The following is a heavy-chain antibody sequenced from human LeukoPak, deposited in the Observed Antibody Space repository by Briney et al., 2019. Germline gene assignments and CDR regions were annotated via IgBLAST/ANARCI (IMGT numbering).Heavy chain of an antibody. CDR3: VTDGGPNYYDTFDY. CDR1: GFTFSSYA. D-gene: IGHD3-22*01. J-gene: IGHJ4*02. V-gene: IGHV3-30-3*01. CDR2: ISYDGSNK. Sequence: GGSPRLSCAASGFTFSSYAMHWVRQAPGKGLEWVAVISYDGSNKYYADSVKGRFTISRDNSKNTLYLQMNSLRAEDTAVYYCVTDGGPNYYDTFDYWGQGTLVTVSS.